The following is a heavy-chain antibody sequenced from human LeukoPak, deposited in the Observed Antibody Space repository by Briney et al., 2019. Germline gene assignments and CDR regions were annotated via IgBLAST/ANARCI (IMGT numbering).Heavy chain of an antibody. CDR3: ARDVITGTTSGMDV. CDR1: GYTFTNYY. CDR2: INPSGGST. J-gene: IGHJ6*04. V-gene: IGHV1-46*01. D-gene: IGHD1-20*01. Sequence: ASVKVSCKASGYTFTNYYMHWVRQAPGQGLEWRGIINPSGGSTSYAQKFQGRVTMTRDTSTSTIYMELSSLRSEDTAVYYCARDVITGTTSGMDVWGKGTTVTVSS.